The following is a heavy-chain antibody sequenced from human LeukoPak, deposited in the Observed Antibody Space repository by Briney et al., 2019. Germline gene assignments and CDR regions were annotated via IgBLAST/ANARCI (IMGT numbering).Heavy chain of an antibody. CDR3: ARDGRGAVASDY. D-gene: IGHD6-19*01. J-gene: IGHJ4*02. CDR2: ISSSGSPI. CDR1: GFTFKNYE. V-gene: IGHV3-48*03. Sequence: GGSLRLSCAASGFTFKNYEMNWVCQAPGKGLEWVSYISSSGSPIYYADSVKGRLTISRDNAKNSLYLYMNSLRAEDTAVYYCARDGRGAVASDYWGQGTLLTVSS.